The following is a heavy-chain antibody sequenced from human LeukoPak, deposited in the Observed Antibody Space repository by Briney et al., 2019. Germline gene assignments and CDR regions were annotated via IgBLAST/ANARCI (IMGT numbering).Heavy chain of an antibody. D-gene: IGHD2/OR15-2a*01. CDR1: GGSISSSNW. Sequence: SETLSLTCSVSGGSISSSNWWSWVRQPPEKGLEWIGEIYHSGSTNYNPSLKSRVTISIDKSKNQFSLKLTSVTAADTAVYYCAKNSPLSASDIWGQGTMVTVSS. CDR2: IYHSGST. V-gene: IGHV4-4*02. CDR3: AKNSPLSASDI. J-gene: IGHJ3*02.